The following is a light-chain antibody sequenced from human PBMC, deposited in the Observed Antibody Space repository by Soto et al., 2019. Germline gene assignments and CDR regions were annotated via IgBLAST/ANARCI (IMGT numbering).Light chain of an antibody. Sequence: IQMSQSPYSLSASVGDRVTITCRASQGISNYLAWYQQKPGKVPKLLIYAASTLQSGVPSRFSCSVSGTDFTLTISSLQLEDGATYYCQKYNSAPLTFGGGTKVDIK. CDR1: QGISNY. V-gene: IGKV1-27*01. CDR2: AAS. CDR3: QKYNSAPLT. J-gene: IGKJ4*01.